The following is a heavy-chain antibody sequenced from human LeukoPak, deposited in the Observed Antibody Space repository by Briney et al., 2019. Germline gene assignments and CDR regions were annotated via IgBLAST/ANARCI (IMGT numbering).Heavy chain of an antibody. CDR1: GGSISSYY. CDR2: IYHRGTA. Sequence: SETLPLTCTVSGGSISSYYWTWIRQPPGKGLEWIGYIYHRGTANYNPSLKSRVTVSVDTSKNQFSLTLSSVTAADTAVYYCARLAYDSSGSPLDYWGQGTLVTVSS. J-gene: IGHJ4*02. CDR3: ARLAYDSSGSPLDY. V-gene: IGHV4-59*01. D-gene: IGHD3-22*01.